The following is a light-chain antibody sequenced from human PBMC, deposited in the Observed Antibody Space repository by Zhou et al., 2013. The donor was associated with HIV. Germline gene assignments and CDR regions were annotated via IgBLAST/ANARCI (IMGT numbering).Light chain of an antibody. CDR2: SAS. V-gene: IGKV1-8*01. J-gene: IGKJ4*01. Sequence: AVRLTQSPTSVSASTGDRVTITCRASHDISSYLAWYQQKPGSAPRVLIHSASTLRTGVPSRFSGSGSGTTFTLTINCLQSEDFATYSCLQYYTYPLTFGGGPKV. CDR1: HDISSY. CDR3: LQYYTYPLT.